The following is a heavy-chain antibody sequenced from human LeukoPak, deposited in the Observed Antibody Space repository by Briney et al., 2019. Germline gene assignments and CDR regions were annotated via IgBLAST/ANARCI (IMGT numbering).Heavy chain of an antibody. J-gene: IGHJ4*02. V-gene: IGHV4-59*12. CDR2: IYYSGTT. CDR3: ARDFGYGDYFFDD. CDR1: GGSISSYY. Sequence: SETLSLTCTVSGGSISSYYWNWIRQPPGKGLEWIGYIYYSGTTNYNPSLKSRVSMSVVTSKNQFSLKLSSVTAADTAVYYCARDFGYGDYFFDDWGQGTLVTVSS. D-gene: IGHD4-17*01.